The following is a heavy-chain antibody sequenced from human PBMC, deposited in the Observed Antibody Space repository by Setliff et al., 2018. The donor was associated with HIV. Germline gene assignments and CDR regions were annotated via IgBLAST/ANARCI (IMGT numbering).Heavy chain of an antibody. J-gene: IGHJ6*02. CDR2: ISAYSGNT. D-gene: IGHD2-2*01. V-gene: IGHV1-18*01. CDR3: ARDHCSSSGCYEYSYYGMDV. Sequence: ASVKVSCKASGYTFTSYGISWVRQAPGQGLEWMGWISAYSGNTNYAQKLQGRVTMTTDTSTSTAYMELRSLRSEDTAVYYCARDHCSSSGCYEYSYYGMDVWGQGTTVTVSS. CDR1: GYTFTSYG.